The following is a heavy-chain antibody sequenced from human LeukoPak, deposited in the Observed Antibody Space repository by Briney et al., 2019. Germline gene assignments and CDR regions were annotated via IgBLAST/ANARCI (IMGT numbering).Heavy chain of an antibody. D-gene: IGHD2-15*01. Sequence: ASVKVSCKASGYTFTSYDINWVRQATGQGLEWMGWMNPNSGNTGYAQKFQGRVTMTRNTSISTAYMELSSLRSEDTAVYYCARGVYCSGGSCGWFDPWGQGTLVTVSS. J-gene: IGHJ5*02. CDR3: ARGVYCSGGSCGWFDP. CDR1: GYTFTSYD. CDR2: MNPNSGNT. V-gene: IGHV1-8*01.